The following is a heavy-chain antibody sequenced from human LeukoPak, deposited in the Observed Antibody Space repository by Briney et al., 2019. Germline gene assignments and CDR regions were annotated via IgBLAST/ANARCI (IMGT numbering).Heavy chain of an antibody. J-gene: IGHJ4*02. CDR1: GGSVSSGISY. CDR3: VQGGWLDY. V-gene: IGHV3-15*01. CDR2: IRGKTDGGTA. D-gene: IGHD3-22*01. Sequence: PSETLSLTCSVSGGSVSSGISYWSWVRQAPGKGLEWVGRIRGKTDGGTADYAAPVKGRFTISRDDSKNTLSLQMNSLKTEDTAVYYCVQGGWLDYWGQGTLVTVSS.